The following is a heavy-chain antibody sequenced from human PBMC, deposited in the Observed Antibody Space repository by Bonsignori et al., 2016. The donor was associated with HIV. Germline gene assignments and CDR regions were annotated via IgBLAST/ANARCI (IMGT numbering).Heavy chain of an antibody. CDR2: IYHTGST. CDR3: ARPSGAVDY. D-gene: IGHD3-10*01. Sequence: WIRQPPGKGLEWIGSIYHTGSTYYNPSLKSRVTISVDTSKNQFSLKLSSVTAADTAVYYCARPSGAVDYWGQGTLVTVSS. V-gene: IGHV4-38-2*01. J-gene: IGHJ4*02.